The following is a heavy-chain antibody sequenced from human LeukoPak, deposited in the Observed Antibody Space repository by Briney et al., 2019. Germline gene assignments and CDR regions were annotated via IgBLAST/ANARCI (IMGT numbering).Heavy chain of an antibody. D-gene: IGHD3-10*01. Sequence: GASVKGSCKASGKIFNSYGFSWVRQAPGQGLEWIGWINVHKGNTEYAQKFQGRVSMTADTSTSTVYMELRSLRSDDTAVYYCSREEYLSGSYVDDWGQGTLVTVSS. V-gene: IGHV1-18*01. CDR1: GKIFNSYG. CDR3: SREEYLSGSYVDD. CDR2: INVHKGNT. J-gene: IGHJ4*02.